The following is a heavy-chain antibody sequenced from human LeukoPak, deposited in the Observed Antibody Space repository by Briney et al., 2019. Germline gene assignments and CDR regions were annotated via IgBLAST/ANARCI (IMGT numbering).Heavy chain of an antibody. Sequence: PGRSLRLSCVASGFTFSSSWMYWVRQAPGKGLVWASRISGDGSSTTYADSVKGRFTISRDNAKNTLYLQMNSLRVEDTAVYYCARADSSWANDYWGQGTLVTVSS. D-gene: IGHD6-13*01. CDR2: ISGDGSST. V-gene: IGHV3-74*01. J-gene: IGHJ4*02. CDR1: GFTFSSSW. CDR3: ARADSSWANDY.